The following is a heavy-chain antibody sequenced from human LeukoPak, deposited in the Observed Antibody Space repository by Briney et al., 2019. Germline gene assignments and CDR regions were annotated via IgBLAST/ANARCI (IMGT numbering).Heavy chain of an antibody. J-gene: IGHJ4*02. V-gene: IGHV3-30*04. Sequence: GGSLRLSCAASGFTISSYAMHWVRQAPGKGLEWVAVISYDGSNKYYADSVKGRFTISRDNSKNTLYLQMNSLRAEDTAVYYCARARNDYGDYVFDYWGQGTLVTVSS. CDR2: ISYDGSNK. CDR1: GFTISSYA. CDR3: ARARNDYGDYVFDY. D-gene: IGHD4-17*01.